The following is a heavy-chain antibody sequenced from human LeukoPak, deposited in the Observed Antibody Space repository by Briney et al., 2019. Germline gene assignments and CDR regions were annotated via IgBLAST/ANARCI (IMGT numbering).Heavy chain of an antibody. Sequence: PGGSLRLSCAASGFTFTNYWMSWVRQAPGKGLEWVANIKKDGSEKYYVDSVKGRFTISRDNAYNSLYLQMNSLRAEDTAVYYCARGSLAAAAISWFDPWGQGTLVTVSS. CDR2: IKKDGSEK. CDR3: ARGSLAAAAISWFDP. J-gene: IGHJ5*02. CDR1: GFTFTNYW. D-gene: IGHD6-13*01. V-gene: IGHV3-7*03.